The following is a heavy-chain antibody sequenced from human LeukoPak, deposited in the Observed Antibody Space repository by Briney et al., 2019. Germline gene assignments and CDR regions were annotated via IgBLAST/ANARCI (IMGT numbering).Heavy chain of an antibody. CDR2: IFARGST. Sequence: SETLSLTCTVSGGSISGYYWSWIRQPAGKGLEWIGRIFARGSTNYNPSLKSRVTMSVDASKNQFSLKLSSVTAADTAVYYCARRGDYMDVWGKGTTVTVSS. CDR3: ARRGDYMDV. V-gene: IGHV4-4*07. CDR1: GGSISGYY. J-gene: IGHJ6*03.